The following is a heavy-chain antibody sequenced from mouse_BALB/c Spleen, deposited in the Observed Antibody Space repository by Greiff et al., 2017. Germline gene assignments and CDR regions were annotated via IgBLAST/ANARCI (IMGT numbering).Heavy chain of an antibody. CDR2: IDPENGDT. CDR3: NADY. V-gene: IGHV14-4*02. Sequence: EVQLQESGTVLARPGASVKMSCKASGYTFTSYWMHWVKQRPEQGLEWIGWIDPENGDTEYAPKFQGKATMTADTSSNTAYLQLSSLTSEDTAVYYCNADYWGQGTTLTVSS. CDR1: GYTFTSYW. J-gene: IGHJ2*01.